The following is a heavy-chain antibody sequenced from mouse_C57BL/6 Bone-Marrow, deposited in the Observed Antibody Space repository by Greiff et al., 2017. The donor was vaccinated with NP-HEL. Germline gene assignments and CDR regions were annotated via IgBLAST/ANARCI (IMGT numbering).Heavy chain of an antibody. CDR3: ARGSFYWYFDV. V-gene: IGHV5-12*01. Sequence: EVQLVESGGGLVQPGGSLKLSCAASGFTFSDYYMYWVRQTPEKRLEWVAYISNGGGSTYYPDTVKARFTISRDNAKNTLYLQMSRLKSEDTAMYYCARGSFYWYFDVWGTGTTVTVSS. CDR2: ISNGGGST. CDR1: GFTFSDYY. J-gene: IGHJ1*03.